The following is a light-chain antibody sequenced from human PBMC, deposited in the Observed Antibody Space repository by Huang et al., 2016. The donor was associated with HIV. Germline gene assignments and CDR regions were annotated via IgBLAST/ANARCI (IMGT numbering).Light chain of an antibody. CDR1: QTITTY. J-gene: IGKJ4*01. V-gene: IGKV1-39*01. Sequence: DIQMTPSPSSLSASVGDRVTITCRASQTITTYLSWYQQKPGKAPKLLIYGASSLHSGVPSRFSGSGSGTDFTLTISSLQPEDFATYYCQQSYFTPLTFGGGTRLEIK. CDR3: QQSYFTPLT. CDR2: GAS.